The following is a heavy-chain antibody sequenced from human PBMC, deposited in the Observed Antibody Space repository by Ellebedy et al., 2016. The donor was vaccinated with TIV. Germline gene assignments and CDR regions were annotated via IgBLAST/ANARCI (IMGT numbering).Heavy chain of an antibody. V-gene: IGHV1-8*01. Sequence: AASVKVSCKASGYTFTSYDINWVRQATGQGLEWLGWMNPNSGNTGYAQKFQGRVTLTRGTSISTAYMELTSLTFEDTAVYYCANNLARTGDFDYWGQGTLVTVSS. CDR1: GYTFTSYD. J-gene: IGHJ4*02. CDR3: ANNLARTGDFDY. CDR2: MNPNSGNT. D-gene: IGHD7-27*01.